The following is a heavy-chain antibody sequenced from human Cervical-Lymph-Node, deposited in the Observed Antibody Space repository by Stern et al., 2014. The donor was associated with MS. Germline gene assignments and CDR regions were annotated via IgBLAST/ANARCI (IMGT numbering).Heavy chain of an antibody. D-gene: IGHD1-26*01. V-gene: IGHV1-46*01. J-gene: IGHJ4*02. CDR1: GYTFSSDY. CDR3: ARGKEDSGSCADN. CDR2: INPSGDTT. Sequence: VQLVQSGAQVKKPGASVNVSCKVLGYTFSSDYVHWVRQAPGQGLEWMAMINPSGDTTSYAPKFQGRLTVTRDPSTSTVYMELSSLRSDDTAVYSFARGKEDSGSCADNWGQGTLVTVS.